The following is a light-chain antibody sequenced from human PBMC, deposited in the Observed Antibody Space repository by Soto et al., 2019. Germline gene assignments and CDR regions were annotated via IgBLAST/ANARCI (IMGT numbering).Light chain of an antibody. J-gene: IGLJ1*01. Sequence: QSVLTQPASVTGSRGQSITISCTGTSSDVGGYNYASWYQQHPGKGPKLMIYEVSNRPSGVSNRFSGSKSGNTATLTISGLQAEDEADYSCRSYTSTTTRVFGIGTKSPX. CDR1: SSDVGGYNY. CDR2: EVS. V-gene: IGLV2-14*03. CDR3: RSYTSTTTRV.